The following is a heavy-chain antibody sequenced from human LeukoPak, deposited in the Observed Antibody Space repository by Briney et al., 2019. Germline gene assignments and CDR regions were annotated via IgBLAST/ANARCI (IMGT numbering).Heavy chain of an antibody. CDR2: ISYDGSNK. D-gene: IGHD4-11*01. V-gene: IGHV3-30*04. CDR3: ARGPYTDY. Sequence: GGSLRLSCAASGFTFSSYAMHWVHQAPGKGLEWVAVISYDGSNKYYADSVKGRFTISRDNAKNSLSLQMNSLRAEDTAVYYCARGPYTDYWGQGTLVTASS. CDR1: GFTFSSYA. J-gene: IGHJ4*02.